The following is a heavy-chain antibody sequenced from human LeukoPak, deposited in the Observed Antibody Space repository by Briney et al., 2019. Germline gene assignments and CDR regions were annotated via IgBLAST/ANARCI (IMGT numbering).Heavy chain of an antibody. J-gene: IGHJ3*02. CDR2: IYHSGST. Sequence: PSETLSLTCAVSGYSISSGYYWGRIRQPPGKGLEWIGSIYHSGSTYYNPSLKSRVTISVDTSKNQFSLKLSSVTAADTAVYYCARGAAAGTSDAFDIWGQGTMVTVSS. V-gene: IGHV4-38-2*01. D-gene: IGHD6-13*01. CDR1: GYSISSGYY. CDR3: ARGAAAGTSDAFDI.